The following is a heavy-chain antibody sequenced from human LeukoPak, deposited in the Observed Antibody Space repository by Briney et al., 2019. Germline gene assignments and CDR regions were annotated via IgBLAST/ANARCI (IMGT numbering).Heavy chain of an antibody. CDR2: IYYSGST. CDR3: ARLGGSGSYYIGWFDP. Sequence: PSETLSLTCTVSGGSISSSRYYWGWIRQPPGKGLEWIGSIYYSGSTYYNPSLKSRVTISVDTSKNQFSLKLSSVTAADTAVYYCARLGGSGSYYIGWFDPWGQGTLVTVSS. CDR1: GGSISSSRYY. D-gene: IGHD3-10*01. J-gene: IGHJ5*02. V-gene: IGHV4-39*01.